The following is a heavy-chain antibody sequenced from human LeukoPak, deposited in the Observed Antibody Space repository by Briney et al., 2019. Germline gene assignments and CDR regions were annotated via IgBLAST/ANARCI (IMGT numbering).Heavy chain of an antibody. CDR1: GGSISSYY. V-gene: IGHV4-59*12. Sequence: SETLSLTCTVSGGSISSYYWSWIRQPPGKGLEWIGYIYYSGSTNYNPSLKSRVTMSVDTSKNQFSLKLSSVTAADTAVCYCAILADFWSGYAFDIWGQGTMVTVSS. J-gene: IGHJ3*02. CDR2: IYYSGST. D-gene: IGHD3-3*01. CDR3: AILADFWSGYAFDI.